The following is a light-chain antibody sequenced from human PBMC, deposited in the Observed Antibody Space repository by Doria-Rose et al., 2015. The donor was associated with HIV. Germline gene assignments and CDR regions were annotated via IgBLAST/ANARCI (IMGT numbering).Light chain of an antibody. CDR1: SSDVGGYKY. J-gene: IGLJ2*01. V-gene: IGLV2-14*03. CDR2: DVN. Sequence: QSALTQPASVSGSPGQSITISYTGTSSDVGGYKYVSWYQHFPGKAPKLLIYDVNMRPSGVSNRFSGSKSGNTASPTISGVQAEDEADYYCGSYTSSTTVIFGGGTKLTVL. CDR3: GSYTSSTTVI.